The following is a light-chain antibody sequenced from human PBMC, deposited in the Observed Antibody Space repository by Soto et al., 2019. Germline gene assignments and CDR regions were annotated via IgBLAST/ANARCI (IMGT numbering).Light chain of an antibody. Sequence: QSVLTQPPSVSGAPGQRVTISCTGTSSNLGAGFDVHWYQQVPGTAPKLLIYANNVRPSGVPDRFSGSTSGTSASLAIGGLQAEDEADYYCQSYDSSLTGGEAFGGGTKVTVL. J-gene: IGLJ2*01. CDR3: QSYDSSLTGGEA. CDR1: SSNLGAGFD. V-gene: IGLV1-40*01. CDR2: ANN.